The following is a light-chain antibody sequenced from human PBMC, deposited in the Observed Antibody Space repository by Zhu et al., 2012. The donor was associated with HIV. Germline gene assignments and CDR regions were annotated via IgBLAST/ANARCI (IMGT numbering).Light chain of an antibody. CDR2: GGS. J-gene: IGKJ1*01. Sequence: IVLTQSPGTLSVSPGERATLSCRASQSVSSSHLAWYQQKPGQGPRLLIYGGSSRATDIPDRFSGGGSETDFTLTISKLEPEDFAVYYCHQYADSPQTFGLGTKVEIQ. CDR3: HQYADSPQT. CDR1: QSVSSSH. V-gene: IGKV3-20*01.